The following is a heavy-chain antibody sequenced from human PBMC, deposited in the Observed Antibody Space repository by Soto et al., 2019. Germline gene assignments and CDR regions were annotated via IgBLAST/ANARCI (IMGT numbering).Heavy chain of an antibody. D-gene: IGHD6-6*01. Sequence: SVKVSCKASGGTFSSYAISWVRQAPGQGLEWMGGIIPIFGTATYAQKFQGRVTITADESTSTAYMELSSLRSEDTAVYYCAREPSIAAHPRSALNYFDYWGQGTLVTVSS. CDR3: AREPSIAAHPRSALNYFDY. CDR2: IIPIFGTA. CDR1: GGTFSSYA. V-gene: IGHV1-69*13. J-gene: IGHJ4*02.